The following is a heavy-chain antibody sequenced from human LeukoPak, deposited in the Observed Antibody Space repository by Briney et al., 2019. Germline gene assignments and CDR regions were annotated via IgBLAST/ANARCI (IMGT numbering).Heavy chain of an antibody. V-gene: IGHV3-23*01. J-gene: IGHJ4*02. Sequence: PGESLRLSCAATGFTFSSYPLSWVRQAPGKGLEWVSAISTSGGGTYFTDSVKGRFTISRDNSKNTLYLQMNSLRADDTAVYYCAKPAGSHYYDSSGYYFDYWGQGTLVTVSS. D-gene: IGHD3-22*01. CDR2: ISTSGGGT. CDR3: AKPAGSHYYDSSGYYFDY. CDR1: GFTFSSYP.